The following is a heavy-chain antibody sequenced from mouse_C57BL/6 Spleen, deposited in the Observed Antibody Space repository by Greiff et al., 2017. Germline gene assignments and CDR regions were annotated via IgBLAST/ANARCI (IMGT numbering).Heavy chain of an antibody. J-gene: IGHJ2*01. D-gene: IGHD2-1*01. Sequence: EVMLVESGGSLVKPGGSLKLSCAASGFTFSDYGMHWVRQAPEKGLEWVAYISSGSSTIYYADTVKGRFTISRDNAKNTLFLQMTSLRSEDTAMYYCAIVSPYGNYFDYWGQGTTLTVSS. CDR1: GFTFSDYG. CDR3: AIVSPYGNYFDY. V-gene: IGHV5-17*01. CDR2: ISSGSSTI.